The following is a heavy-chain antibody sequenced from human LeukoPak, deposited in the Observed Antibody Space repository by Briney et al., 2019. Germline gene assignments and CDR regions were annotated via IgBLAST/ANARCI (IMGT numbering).Heavy chain of an antibody. CDR1: GFTFDDYA. V-gene: IGHV3-9*01. CDR2: ISWNSGSI. J-gene: IGHJ2*01. D-gene: IGHD3-22*01. Sequence: GRSLRLSCAASGFTFDDYAMHWVRQAPGKGLEWVSGISWNSGSIGYADSVKGRFTISRDNAKNSLYLQMNSLRAEDTAVYYCARDFNYYDSSGYPHWYFDLWGRGTLVTVSS. CDR3: ARDFNYYDSSGYPHWYFDL.